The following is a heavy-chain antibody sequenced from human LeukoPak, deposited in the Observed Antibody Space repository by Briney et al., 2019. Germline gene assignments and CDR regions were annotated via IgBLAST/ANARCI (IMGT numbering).Heavy chain of an antibody. J-gene: IGHJ4*02. CDR1: GYTFTSYD. CDR3: ARGRVSSWYPVAFDY. Sequence: SSVKVSCKASGYTFTSYDINWVRQATGQGLEWMGWMNPNSGNTGCAQKFQGRVTMTRNTSISTAYMELSSLRSEDTAVYYCARGRVSSWYPVAFDYWGQGTLVTVSS. CDR2: MNPNSGNT. V-gene: IGHV1-8*01. D-gene: IGHD6-13*01.